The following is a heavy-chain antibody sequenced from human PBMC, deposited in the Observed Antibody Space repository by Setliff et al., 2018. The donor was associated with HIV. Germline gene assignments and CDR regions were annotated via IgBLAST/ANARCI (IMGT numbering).Heavy chain of an antibody. CDR1: GGSISSGSYY. D-gene: IGHD3-9*01. V-gene: IGHV4-61*09. Sequence: TLSLTCTVSGGSISSGSYYWNWIRQPAGKGLEWIGHIYSSGSTNYNPSLKSRVTISVDTSKNQFSLKLSSVTAADTAVYYRASYDILTGYYGHYFDYWGQGTLVTVSS. CDR2: IYSSGST. CDR3: ASYDILTGYYGHYFDY. J-gene: IGHJ4*02.